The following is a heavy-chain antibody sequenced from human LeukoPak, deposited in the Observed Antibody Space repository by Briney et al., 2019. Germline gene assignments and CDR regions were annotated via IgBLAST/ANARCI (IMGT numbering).Heavy chain of an antibody. CDR3: AGSPLYDFWSGYSYFDY. V-gene: IGHV3-48*01. CDR2: ISSSSSTI. Sequence: GGSLRLSCAASGFTFSSYSMNWVRQAPGKRLEWVSYISSSSSTIYYADSVKGRFTISRDNAKNSLYLQMNSLRAEDTAVYYCAGSPLYDFWSGYSYFDYWGQGTLVTVSS. J-gene: IGHJ4*02. CDR1: GFTFSSYS. D-gene: IGHD3-3*01.